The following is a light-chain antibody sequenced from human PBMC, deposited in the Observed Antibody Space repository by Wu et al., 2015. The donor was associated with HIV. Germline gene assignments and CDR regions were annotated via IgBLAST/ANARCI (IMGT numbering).Light chain of an antibody. CDR2: GAS. CDR3: QKYNTAPWT. CDR1: QDIGRF. V-gene: IGKV1-27*01. Sequence: DIQLTQSPSFLSTSMGDKITITCRASQDIGRFLAWYQQKPGTAPKLLIFGASTLQSGVPSRFSGSGSGTDFTLTISSLQPEDVATYYCQKYNTAPWTFGQGTKVEMK. J-gene: IGKJ1*01.